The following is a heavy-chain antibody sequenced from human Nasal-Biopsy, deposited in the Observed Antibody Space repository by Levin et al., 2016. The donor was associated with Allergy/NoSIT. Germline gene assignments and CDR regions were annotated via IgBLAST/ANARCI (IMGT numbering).Heavy chain of an antibody. J-gene: IGHJ4*02. CDR1: GFTFSSYA. Sequence: GESLKISCAASGFTFSSYAMYWVRQAPGKGLEWVSGISGIGDNTYYADSVKGRFTISRDISSNTLYLQMNSLRADDTAVYYCAKDATLMDYPTYFDYWGQGTLVTVSS. D-gene: IGHD2-8*01. V-gene: IGHV3-23*01. CDR2: ISGIGDNT. CDR3: AKDATLMDYPTYFDY.